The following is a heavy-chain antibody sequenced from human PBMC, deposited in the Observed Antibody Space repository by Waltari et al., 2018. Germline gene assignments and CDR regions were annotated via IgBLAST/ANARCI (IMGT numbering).Heavy chain of an antibody. CDR1: GFTFSSYW. Sequence: EVQLVESGGGLVQPGGSLRLSCAASGFTFSSYWMSWVRQAPGTGLEWVAKKKQNGSETYYRDTVKGRVTNSRDNAKNSLYLQMSSRRAEDTDVYYCAREPVRTGTSYNWFDPWGQGTLVTVSS. D-gene: IGHD1-1*01. V-gene: IGHV3-7*01. J-gene: IGHJ5*02. CDR3: AREPVRTGTSYNWFDP. CDR2: KKQNGSET.